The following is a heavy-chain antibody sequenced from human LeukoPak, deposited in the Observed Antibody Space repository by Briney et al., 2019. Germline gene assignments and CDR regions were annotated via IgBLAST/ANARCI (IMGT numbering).Heavy chain of an antibody. CDR2: ISDDGGNK. CDR3: AREGYTSSWLYYYYYMDV. J-gene: IGHJ6*03. D-gene: IGHD6-13*01. Sequence: GGSLRLSCAASRFTLSSYGIHWVRQAPGKGLQWVAAISDDGGNKYYSDSMKGRFTISRDNSQNLVYLQMNSLRTEDTAVYYCAREGYTSSWLYYYYYMDVWGKGTTVTVSS. CDR1: RFTLSSYG. V-gene: IGHV3-30*03.